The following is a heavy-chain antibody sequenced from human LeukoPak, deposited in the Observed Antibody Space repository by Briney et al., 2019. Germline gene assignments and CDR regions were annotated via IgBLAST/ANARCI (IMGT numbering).Heavy chain of an antibody. CDR3: GRDLVTVTKGFDI. CDR1: GDSFSSHY. V-gene: IGHV4-59*11. Sequence: SETLSLTCTVSGDSFSSHYWTWIRQPPGKGLEWIGYISYIGSTNYSPSLKSRVTISIDTSKNQFSLKLSSVTAADTAVYYCGRDLVTVTKGFDIWGQGTMVSVSS. CDR2: ISYIGST. J-gene: IGHJ3*02. D-gene: IGHD4-17*01.